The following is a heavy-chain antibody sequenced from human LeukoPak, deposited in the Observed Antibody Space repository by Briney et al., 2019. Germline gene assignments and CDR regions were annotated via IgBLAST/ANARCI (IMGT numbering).Heavy chain of an antibody. CDR2: INHSGST. Sequence: SETLSLTCAVYGGSFSGYYWSWIRQPPGKGLEWIGEINHSGSTNYNPSLKSRVTISVDTSKNQFSLKLSSVTAADTAVYYCARDLDWFDPWGQGTLVTVSS. CDR3: ARDLDWFDP. V-gene: IGHV4-34*01. J-gene: IGHJ5*02. CDR1: GGSFSGYY.